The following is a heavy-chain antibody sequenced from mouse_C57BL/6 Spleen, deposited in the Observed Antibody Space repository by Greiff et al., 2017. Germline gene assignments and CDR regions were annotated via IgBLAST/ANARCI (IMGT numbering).Heavy chain of an antibody. CDR2: IYPGDGDT. V-gene: IGHV1-82*01. D-gene: IGHD1-1*01. Sequence: QVQLQQSGPELVKPGASVKISCKASGYAFSSSWMNWVKQRPGQGLEWIGRIYPGDGDTNYNGKFKGKATLTADKSSSTAYMQLSSLTSEDSAVYFCARRAVGSRGYFDVWGTGTTVTVSA. CDR1: GYAFSSSW. J-gene: IGHJ1*03. CDR3: ARRAVGSRGYFDV.